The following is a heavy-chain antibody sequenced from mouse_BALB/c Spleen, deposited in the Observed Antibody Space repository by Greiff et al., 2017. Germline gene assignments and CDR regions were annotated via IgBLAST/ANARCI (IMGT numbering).Heavy chain of an antibody. D-gene: IGHD2-10*02. CDR2: IRNKANGYTT. CDR3: ARDRGYGNPFAY. CDR1: GFTFTDYY. V-gene: IGHV7-3*02. J-gene: IGHJ3*01. Sequence: EVMLVESGGGLVQPGGSLRLSCATSGFTFTDYYMSWVRQPPGKALEWLGFIRNKANGYTTEYSASVKGRFTISRDNSQSILYLQMNTLRAEDSATYYCARDRGYGNPFAYWGQGTLVTVSA.